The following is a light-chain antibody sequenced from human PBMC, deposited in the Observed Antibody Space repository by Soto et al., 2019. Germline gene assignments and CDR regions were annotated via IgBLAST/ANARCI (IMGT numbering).Light chain of an antibody. CDR2: DVS. J-gene: IGLJ2*01. Sequence: QSALTQPRSVSGSPGQSVTISCTGTSSDVGGYNYVSWYQQHPGKAPNLMIYDVSKRPSGVPDRFSGSKSGNTASLTISGLQAEDEADYYCCSYAGSYTVLFGGGTKLTVL. CDR3: CSYAGSYTVL. CDR1: SSDVGGYNY. V-gene: IGLV2-11*01.